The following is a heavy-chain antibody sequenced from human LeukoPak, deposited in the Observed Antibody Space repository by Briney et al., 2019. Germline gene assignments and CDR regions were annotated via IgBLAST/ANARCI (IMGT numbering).Heavy chain of an antibody. D-gene: IGHD3-3*01. V-gene: IGHV3-23*01. J-gene: IGHJ4*02. CDR1: GFTFSSYA. Sequence: GGSLRLSCAASGFTFSSYAMSWVRQAPGKGLEWLSAISGSGGSTYYADSVKGRFTISRDNSKNTLYLQMNSLRAEDMAVYYCAKVLYYDFWSGYFDYWGQGTLVTVSS. CDR3: AKVLYYDFWSGYFDY. CDR2: ISGSGGST.